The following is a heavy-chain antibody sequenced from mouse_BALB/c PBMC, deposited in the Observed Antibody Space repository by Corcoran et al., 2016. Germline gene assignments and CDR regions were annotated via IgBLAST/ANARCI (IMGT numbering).Heavy chain of an antibody. CDR3: ARSNWFDY. V-gene: IGHV14-3*02. D-gene: IGHD4-1*01. CDR2: IDPANGNT. CDR1: GFNIKDTY. Sequence: EVQLQQSGAELMKPGASVKLSCTASGFNIKDTYMHWVKQRPEQGLEWIGRIDPANGNTKYDPKFQGKATITADTSSNTAYLQLSSLTSEDTAVYYCARSNWFDYWGQGTTLTVSS. J-gene: IGHJ2*01.